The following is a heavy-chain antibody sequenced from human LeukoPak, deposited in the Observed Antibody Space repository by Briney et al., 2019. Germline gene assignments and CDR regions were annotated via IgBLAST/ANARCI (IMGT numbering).Heavy chain of an antibody. CDR2: INAYNGDT. D-gene: IGHD2-2*01. CDR1: GYTFNNFG. Sequence: ASVNVPCKASGYTFNNFGISWVRQAPGQGLEWLGWINAYNGDTNYAQKFQGRVILSTDTSTDTAYMEMRSLRSDDTAVYFCAREKRVPAVEPDAFDIWGQGTMVTVSS. V-gene: IGHV1-18*01. J-gene: IGHJ3*02. CDR3: AREKRVPAVEPDAFDI.